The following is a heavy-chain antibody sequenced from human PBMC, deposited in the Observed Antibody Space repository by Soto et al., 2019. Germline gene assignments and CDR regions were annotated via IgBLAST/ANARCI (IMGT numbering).Heavy chain of an antibody. J-gene: IGHJ5*02. Sequence: PGGSLRLSCAASGFTFSNAWMNWVRQAPGKGLEWVGRIKSKTDGGTTDYAAPVKGRFTISRDDSKNTLYLQMNSLKTEDTAVYYCTTVPSDIVLVPAAEFDPWGQGTLVTVSS. CDR1: GFTFSNAW. V-gene: IGHV3-15*07. CDR3: TTVPSDIVLVPAAEFDP. CDR2: IKSKTDGGTT. D-gene: IGHD2-2*01.